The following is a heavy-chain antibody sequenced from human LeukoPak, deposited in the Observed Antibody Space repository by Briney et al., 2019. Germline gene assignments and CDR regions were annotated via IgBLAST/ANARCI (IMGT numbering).Heavy chain of an antibody. V-gene: IGHV3-48*03. D-gene: IGHD3-10*02. Sequence: GGPLSLPCAPSGFPFWRYEMIGLRRAPGRAVEGVTYISSSGSTIYYEDSVKGRFTISRDNAKTSLYLKMNSRRAEDTAFYYCAELGITMIGGVWGKGTTVTISS. CDR3: AELGITMIGGV. CDR2: ISSSGSTI. J-gene: IGHJ6*04. CDR1: GFPFWRYE.